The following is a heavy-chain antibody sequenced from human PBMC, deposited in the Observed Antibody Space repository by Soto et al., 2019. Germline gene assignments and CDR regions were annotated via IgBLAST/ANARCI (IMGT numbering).Heavy chain of an antibody. CDR3: VRLLALCYDTLTGRYKPKFYYYTDV. Sequence: QVQLVESGGGLVKSGGSLRLSCAASGFIFSDYYMSWIRQAPGKGLEWVSHISNSGGIISYAESLKGRFTISRDNAKNVLYLQMNSLRVEDAAVYYCVRLLALCYDTLTGRYKPKFYYYTDVWGKGTTVTVSS. J-gene: IGHJ6*03. D-gene: IGHD3-9*01. CDR1: GFIFSDYY. V-gene: IGHV3-11*01. CDR2: ISNSGGII.